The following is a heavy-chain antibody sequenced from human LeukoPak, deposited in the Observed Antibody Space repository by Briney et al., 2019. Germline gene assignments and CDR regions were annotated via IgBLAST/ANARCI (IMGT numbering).Heavy chain of an antibody. D-gene: IGHD6-6*01. J-gene: IGHJ4*02. CDR1: GFTFSGSA. CDR2: IRSRTSNYVT. CDR3: TRVGSSSPFDY. V-gene: IGHV3-73*01. Sequence: GGSLRLSCAASGFTFSGSAMHWVRQASGKGLEWVGRIRSRTSNYVTAYAASVKGRFTTSRDDSRNTAYLQMNSLKTEDTAIYYCTRVGSSSPFDYWGQGTLVTVSS.